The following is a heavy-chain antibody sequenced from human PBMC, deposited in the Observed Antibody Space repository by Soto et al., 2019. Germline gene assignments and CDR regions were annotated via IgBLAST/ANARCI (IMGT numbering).Heavy chain of an antibody. CDR3: ANYFMSRPWFDT. D-gene: IGHD6-6*01. V-gene: IGHV4-39*02. CDR1: GGSINNSTSF. CDR2: INYRWPA. J-gene: IGHJ5*02. Sequence: SETLSLTCSVSGGSINNSTSFWGWLRQSPGKGLEWIATINYRWPAEYNPSLKSRVTISVDRSRNVLSLQMYYVTAPDTAVYYCANYFMSRPWFDTWGQGTLVTVSS.